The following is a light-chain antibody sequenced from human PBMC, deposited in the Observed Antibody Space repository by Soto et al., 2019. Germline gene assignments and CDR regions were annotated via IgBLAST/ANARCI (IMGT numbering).Light chain of an antibody. CDR1: QSVTNSF. V-gene: IGKV3-20*01. CDR3: QYYCSLPHT. CDR2: GIS. Sequence: ENVLTQSPGTLSLSPGERATLSCRASQSVTNSFFAWYQQKPGQSPRLLIYGISSRATGIPDRFSGGGSGTHFTLTIRRLEPDDFVLYSCQYYCSLPHTFGQGTKL. J-gene: IGKJ2*01.